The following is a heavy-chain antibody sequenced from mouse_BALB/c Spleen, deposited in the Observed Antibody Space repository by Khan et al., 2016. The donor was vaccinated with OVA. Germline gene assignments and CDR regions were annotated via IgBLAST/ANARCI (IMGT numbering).Heavy chain of an antibody. CDR3: GKLRVFYFDY. CDR1: GFSLTSNG. J-gene: IGHJ2*01. CDR2: IWGDGSI. Sequence: VQLPSSGPGLVAPSQRLSITCTVSGFSLTSNGVSWVRQPPGKGLEWLGVIWGDGSINYHSVLKSRLSISKDNSKSQVFLKLNSLQTDDTATYYGGKLRVFYFDYWGQGTTLTVYS. V-gene: IGHV2-3*01.